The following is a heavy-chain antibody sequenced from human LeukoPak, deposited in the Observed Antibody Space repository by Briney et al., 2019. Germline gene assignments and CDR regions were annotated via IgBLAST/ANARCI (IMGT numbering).Heavy chain of an antibody. V-gene: IGHV3-23*01. D-gene: IGHD3-16*01. Sequence: GGSLRLSCAASGFTFSSYAMSWVRQAPGKGLEWVSAISGSGGSTYYADSVKGRFTISRDNSKNTLYLQMNSLRAEDTAVYYCAKWRRLITFLRSLPYYFDYWGQGTLVTVSS. J-gene: IGHJ4*02. CDR1: GFTFSSYA. CDR2: ISGSGGST. CDR3: AKWRRLITFLRSLPYYFDY.